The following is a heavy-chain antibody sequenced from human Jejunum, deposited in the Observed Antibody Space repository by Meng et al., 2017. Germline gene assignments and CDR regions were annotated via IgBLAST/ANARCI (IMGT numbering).Heavy chain of an antibody. CDR1: TASSGFTFSYFG. CDR2: ISNGGIT. CDR3: ATGIGYYSDS. Sequence: GGSLRLSCVASTASSGFTFSYFGMHWVRRAPGKGLEYVSHISNGGITYYAQSVKGSFSISRDNSKNTLYLQMGSLRPEDTAVYFCATGIGYYSDSWGQGTLVTVSS. V-gene: IGHV3-64*01. J-gene: IGHJ5*01. D-gene: IGHD3-3*01.